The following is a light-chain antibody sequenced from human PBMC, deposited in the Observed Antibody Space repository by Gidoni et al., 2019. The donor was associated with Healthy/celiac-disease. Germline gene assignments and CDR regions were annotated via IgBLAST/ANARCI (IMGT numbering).Light chain of an antibody. J-gene: IGKJ1*01. CDR2: AAS. V-gene: IGKV1-27*01. Sequence: DIQMNQSPSSLSASVGDKVTITRRASQGISNYLAWYQQKPGKVPKTLTYAASTLQSGVQSRFIGSGPGTDCTLTISSLQPEYGSTYYCQKYNSAPPWTFGQGTKVEIK. CDR3: QKYNSAPPWT. CDR1: QGISNY.